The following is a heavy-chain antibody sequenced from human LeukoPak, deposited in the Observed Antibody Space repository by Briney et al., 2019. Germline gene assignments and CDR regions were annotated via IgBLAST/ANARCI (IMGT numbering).Heavy chain of an antibody. CDR2: ITGRGDDT. J-gene: IGHJ4*02. Sequence: GVSLRLSCAASGVTFSGYAMSWVRQAPGKGLQWVSAITGRGDDTYHADSVKGRFTISRDNSKNTLYLQMNSLSVEDTALYYCAKGSSSSRPYYFDYWGQGTLVTVSS. CDR3: AKGSSSSRPYYFDY. V-gene: IGHV3-23*01. D-gene: IGHD6-6*01. CDR1: GVTFSGYA.